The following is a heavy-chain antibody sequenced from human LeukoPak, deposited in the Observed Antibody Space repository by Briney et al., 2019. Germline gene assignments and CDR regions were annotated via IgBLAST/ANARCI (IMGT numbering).Heavy chain of an antibody. Sequence: GGSLRLSCAASGFRFDDYVMHWVRQSPRKGLEWVSSITWDSATIAYADSVKGRFTISRDNAKNSLYLQMNSLRTEDTALYYCVKDPLGTIIAGGAFDFWGQGTMVTVSS. V-gene: IGHV3-9*01. CDR2: ITWDSATI. J-gene: IGHJ3*01. CDR3: VKDPLGTIIAGGAFDF. D-gene: IGHD3-22*01. CDR1: GFRFDDYV.